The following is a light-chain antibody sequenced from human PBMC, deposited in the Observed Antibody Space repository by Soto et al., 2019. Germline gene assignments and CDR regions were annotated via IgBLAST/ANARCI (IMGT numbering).Light chain of an antibody. J-gene: IGKJ5*01. Sequence: EIVLTQSPGTLSLSPGERATLSCRASQSVSSSYLAWYQQKHGQAPRLLIYGASSRATGIPDRLSGSGSGTDFTLTISRLEPEDFAVYYCQQYGSSPVTFGQGTRLEIK. CDR3: QQYGSSPVT. CDR1: QSVSSSY. V-gene: IGKV3-20*01. CDR2: GAS.